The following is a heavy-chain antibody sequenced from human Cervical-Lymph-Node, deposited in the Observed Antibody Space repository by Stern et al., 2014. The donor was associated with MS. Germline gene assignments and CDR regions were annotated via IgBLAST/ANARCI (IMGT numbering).Heavy chain of an antibody. V-gene: IGHV1-18*01. CDR1: GYSFDSFG. J-gene: IGHJ3*02. CDR3: VRDGVYSPSSQDAFDI. D-gene: IGHD6-6*01. Sequence: QVQLVQSGGEVKKPGATITVSCKASGYSFDSFGLSWVRQAPGQGLEWMGWSTPYNGNTTYAQRLHGRVTMTTDTSTSTAYMELRSLRSDDTAMYYCVRDGVYSPSSQDAFDIWGQGTMVTVSS. CDR2: STPYNGNT.